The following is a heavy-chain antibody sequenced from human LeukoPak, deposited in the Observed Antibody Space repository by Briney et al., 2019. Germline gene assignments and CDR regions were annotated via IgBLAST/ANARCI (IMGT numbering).Heavy chain of an antibody. D-gene: IGHD3-22*01. CDR2: IWYDGSNK. CDR3: AKDLVMYYYDSSGYPVSFY. V-gene: IGHV3-33*06. CDR1: GFTFSSYG. J-gene: IGHJ4*02. Sequence: GGSLRLSCAASGFTFSSYGMHWVRQAPGKGLEWVAVIWYDGSNKYYADSVKGRFTISRDNSKNTLYLQMNSLRADDTAVYYCAKDLVMYYYDSSGYPVSFYWGQGTLVTVSS.